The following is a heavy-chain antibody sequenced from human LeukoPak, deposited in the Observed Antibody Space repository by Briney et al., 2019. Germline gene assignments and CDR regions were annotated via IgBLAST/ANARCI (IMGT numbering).Heavy chain of an antibody. Sequence: SVKVSCKASGGTFSSYAISWVRQAPGQGLEWMGRIIPIFCTANYAQKFQGRVTITTDESTSTAYMELSSLRSEDTAVYYCARDVVGYDSSGYYYRYWGQGTLVTVSS. V-gene: IGHV1-69*05. J-gene: IGHJ4*02. CDR1: GGTFSSYA. D-gene: IGHD3-22*01. CDR3: ARDVVGYDSSGYYYRY. CDR2: IIPIFCTA.